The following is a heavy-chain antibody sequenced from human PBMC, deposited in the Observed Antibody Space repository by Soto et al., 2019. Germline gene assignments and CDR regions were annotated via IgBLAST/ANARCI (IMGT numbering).Heavy chain of an antibody. V-gene: IGHV6-1*01. CDR3: ARDVTMVRGVTTQAYYYYGMDV. D-gene: IGHD3-10*01. J-gene: IGHJ6*02. CDR1: GDSLSSNSAA. CDR2: TYYRFKWYN. Sequence: PPQTPSLTCAISGDSLSSNSAAWNWIRQSPSRGVEWLERTYYRFKWYNDYAVSVNSRLTINPDTSKNQFSLQLNSVTPADTAVYYCARDVTMVRGVTTQAYYYYGMDVWGQGTPVTVSS.